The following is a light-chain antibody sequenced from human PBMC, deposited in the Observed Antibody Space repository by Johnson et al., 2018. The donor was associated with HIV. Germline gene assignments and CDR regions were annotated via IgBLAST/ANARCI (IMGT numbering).Light chain of an antibody. Sequence: QSVLTQPPSVSAAPGQRVTISCSGSSSNIGNFYVSWYQQLPETAPKLLIYKTNDRPSGIPDRFSGSKSGTSATLDITGLQTGDGADYYCGTWDRSLNTEVFGTGTKVTGL. CDR3: GTWDRSLNTEV. CDR2: KTN. V-gene: IGLV1-51*02. CDR1: SSNIGNFY. J-gene: IGLJ1*01.